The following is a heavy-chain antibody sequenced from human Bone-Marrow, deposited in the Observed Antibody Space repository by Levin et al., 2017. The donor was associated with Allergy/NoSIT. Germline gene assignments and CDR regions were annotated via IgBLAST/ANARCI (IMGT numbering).Heavy chain of an antibody. CDR2: ISSSSSYI. CDR3: ARARVAP. J-gene: IGHJ4*02. CDR1: GFTFSSNR. Sequence: LSLTCAASGFTFSSNRMNWFRQAPGKGLEWVSCISSSSSYIEYADSVKGRFTISRDNVKNSLYLQMDSLRVEDTAIYYCARARVAPWGQGTLVTVSS. V-gene: IGHV3-21*01.